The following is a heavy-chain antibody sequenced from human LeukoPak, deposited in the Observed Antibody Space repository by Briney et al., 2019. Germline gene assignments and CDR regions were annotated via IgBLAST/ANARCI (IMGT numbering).Heavy chain of an antibody. CDR1: GYTLTELS. D-gene: IGHD4-17*01. Sequence: ASVKASCKVSGYTLTELSMHWVRQAPGKGLEWMGGFDPEDGETIYAQKFQGRVTMTEDTSTDTAYMELSSLRSKDTAVYYCATDLGYGDYGVYWGQGTLVTVSS. V-gene: IGHV1-24*01. CDR2: FDPEDGET. J-gene: IGHJ4*02. CDR3: ATDLGYGDYGVY.